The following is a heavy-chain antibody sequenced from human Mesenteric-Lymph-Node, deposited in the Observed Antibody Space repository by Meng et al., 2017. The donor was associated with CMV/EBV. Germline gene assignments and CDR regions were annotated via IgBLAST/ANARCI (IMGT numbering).Heavy chain of an antibody. CDR1: FTSYA. CDR2: INTNTGNP. V-gene: IGHV7-4-1*02. J-gene: IGHJ3*02. CDR3: ARSSFPLYDILTRDAFDI. Sequence: FTSYAMNWVRQAPGQGLEWMGWINTNTGNPTYAQGSTGRFVFSLDTSVSTAYLQISSLKADDTAVYYCARSSFPLYDILTRDAFDIWGQGTMVTVSS. D-gene: IGHD3-9*01.